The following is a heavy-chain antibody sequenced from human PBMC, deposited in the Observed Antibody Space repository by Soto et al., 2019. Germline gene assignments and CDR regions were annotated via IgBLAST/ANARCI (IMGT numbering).Heavy chain of an antibody. J-gene: IGHJ4*02. CDR2: NHIRGRT. D-gene: IGHD1-26*01. Sequence: PSETLSLTCSVSGVSVSSDDYYWHWIRQPPGKGLEWIGYNHIRGRTNYNPSLGSRVAISLGTSKNQFSLTLTSVTAADTAIYYWARLLDINSWPLDFWGQGTLVTVPQ. V-gene: IGHV4-61*08. CDR1: GVSVSSDDYY. CDR3: ARLLDINSWPLDF.